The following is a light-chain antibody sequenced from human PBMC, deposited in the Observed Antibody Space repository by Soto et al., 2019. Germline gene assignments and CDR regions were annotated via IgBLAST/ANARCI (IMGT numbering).Light chain of an antibody. Sequence: QPVLTQPRSVSGSPGQSVTISCTGTSSDVGGYNYVSWYQQHPGKVPKLMLYDVSKRPSGVPDRFSGSKSGNAASLTISGLRAEDEADYYCCSYAGSYIYVFGSGTKLTVL. CDR3: CSYAGSYIYV. J-gene: IGLJ1*01. V-gene: IGLV2-11*01. CDR1: SSDVGGYNY. CDR2: DVS.